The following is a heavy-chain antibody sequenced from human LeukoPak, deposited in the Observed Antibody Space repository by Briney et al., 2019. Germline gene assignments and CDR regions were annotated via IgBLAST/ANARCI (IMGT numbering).Heavy chain of an antibody. J-gene: IGHJ3*02. Sequence: PSQTLSLTCTVSGGSISSGGYYWSWIRQHPGKGPEWIGYIYYSGSTYYNPSLKSRVTISVDTSKNQFSLKLSSVTAADTAVYYCARVYYYDSSGSPPYFDIWGQGTMVTVSS. D-gene: IGHD3-22*01. V-gene: IGHV4-31*03. CDR1: GGSISSGGYY. CDR3: ARVYYYDSSGSPPYFDI. CDR2: IYYSGST.